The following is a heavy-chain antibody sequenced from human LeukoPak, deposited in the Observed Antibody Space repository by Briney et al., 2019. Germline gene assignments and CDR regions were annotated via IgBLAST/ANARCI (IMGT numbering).Heavy chain of an antibody. V-gene: IGHV3-48*01. D-gene: IGHD5-12*01. J-gene: IGHJ4*02. CDR1: GFTFSSYS. Sequence: PGGSLRLSCAASGFTFSSYSMNWVRQAPGKGLEWVSYISSSSSTIYYADSVKGRFTTYRDNAKNSLYLQMNGLSAEDTAVYYCARVNTLYSGYDRDYWGQGTLVSVPS. CDR2: ISSSSSTI. CDR3: ARVNTLYSGYDRDY.